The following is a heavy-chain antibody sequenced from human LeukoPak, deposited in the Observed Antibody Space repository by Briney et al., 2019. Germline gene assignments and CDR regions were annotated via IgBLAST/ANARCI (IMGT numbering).Heavy chain of an antibody. CDR3: ARGRDYGDFLAFDI. D-gene: IGHD4-17*01. CDR2: IYHSGST. V-gene: IGHV4-30-2*01. J-gene: IGHJ3*02. Sequence: SETLSLTCAVSGGSISSGGYSWSWIRQPPGKGLEWIGYIYHSGSTYYNPSLKSRVTISVDRSKNQFSLKLSSVTAADTAVYYCARGRDYGDFLAFDIWGQGTMVTVSS. CDR1: GGSISSGGYS.